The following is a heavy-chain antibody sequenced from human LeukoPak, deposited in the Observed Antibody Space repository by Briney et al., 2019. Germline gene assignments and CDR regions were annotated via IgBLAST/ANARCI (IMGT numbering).Heavy chain of an antibody. V-gene: IGHV3-53*01. CDR1: RFTVSNSY. Sequence: GGSLRLSCAASRFTVSNSYMAWVRQAPGKGLEWVSFIYNSGTTSHADSVKGRFTISRDNSKNTLYLQMNTLRDDDTALYYCARGGAPGGFDYWGQGTLVTVSS. D-gene: IGHD3-16*01. CDR3: ARGGAPGGFDY. CDR2: IYNSGTT. J-gene: IGHJ4*02.